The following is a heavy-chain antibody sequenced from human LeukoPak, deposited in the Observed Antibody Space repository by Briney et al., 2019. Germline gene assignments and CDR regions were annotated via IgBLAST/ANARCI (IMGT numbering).Heavy chain of an antibody. J-gene: IGHJ1*01. CDR3: ARADDYGDYGGEYFQH. CDR2: IWYDGSNK. Sequence: GWSLRLSCAASGFTFRAYAMHWVRQAPGKGLEWVAVIWYDGSNKYYADSVKGRFTISRDNSKNTLYLQMNSLRAEDTAVYYCARADDYGDYGGEYFQHWGQGTLVTVSS. CDR1: GFTFRAYA. D-gene: IGHD4-17*01. V-gene: IGHV3-33*08.